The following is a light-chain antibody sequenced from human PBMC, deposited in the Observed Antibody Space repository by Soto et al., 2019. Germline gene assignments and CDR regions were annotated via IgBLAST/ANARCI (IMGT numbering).Light chain of an antibody. Sequence: IVLKKSPGTLSLSTGEGATLSCRASQSVSSSYLAWYQQKPGQAPRLLIYGASSRATGIPDRFSGSGSATDFTLTISRLEPEDFAVYFCQQSGSSPLTFGGVTKVDIK. V-gene: IGKV3-20*01. CDR3: QQSGSSPLT. J-gene: IGKJ4*01. CDR1: QSVSSSY. CDR2: GAS.